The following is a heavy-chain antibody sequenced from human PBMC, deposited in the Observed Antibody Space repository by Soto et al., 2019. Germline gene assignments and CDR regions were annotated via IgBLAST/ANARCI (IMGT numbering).Heavy chain of an antibody. Sequence: SETLSLTCAVSGGSISSSNWWSWVRQPPGKGLEWIGEIYHSGSTNYNPSLKSRVTISVDTSKNQFSLKLSSVTAADTAVYYCASLSMQLASDLDYWGQGTLVTVSS. CDR1: GGSISSSNW. CDR3: ASLSMQLASDLDY. D-gene: IGHD6-13*01. V-gene: IGHV4-4*02. J-gene: IGHJ4*02. CDR2: IYHSGST.